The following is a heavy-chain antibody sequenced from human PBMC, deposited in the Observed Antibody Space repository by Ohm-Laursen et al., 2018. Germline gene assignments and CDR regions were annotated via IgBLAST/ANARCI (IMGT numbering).Heavy chain of an antibody. CDR2: IYSGGST. Sequence: SLRLSCAASGFTVSSNYMSWVRQAPGKGLEWVSVIYSGGSTYYADSVKGRFTISRDNSKNTLYLQMNSLRAEDTALYYCAKGTGEVPYYYGMDVWGQGTTVTVSS. CDR1: GFTVSSNY. D-gene: IGHD1-14*01. J-gene: IGHJ6*02. V-gene: IGHV3-53*01. CDR3: AKGTGEVPYYYGMDV.